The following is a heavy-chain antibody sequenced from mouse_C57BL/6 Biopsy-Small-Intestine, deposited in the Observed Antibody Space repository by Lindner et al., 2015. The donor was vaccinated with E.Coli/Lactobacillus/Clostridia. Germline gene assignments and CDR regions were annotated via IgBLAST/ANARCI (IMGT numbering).Heavy chain of an antibody. CDR2: INPSDIYT. CDR1: GYTFTSYW. J-gene: IGHJ2*01. V-gene: IGHV1-7*01. CDR3: ARTGNFAYFDY. D-gene: IGHD2-1*01. Sequence: VQLQESGAELAKPGASVKLSCKASGYTFTSYWMHWVKRRPGQGLEWIGYINPSDIYTKYNQKFKDKATLTADKSSSTAYMQLSSLTYEDSAVYYCARTGNFAYFDYWGQGTTLTVSS.